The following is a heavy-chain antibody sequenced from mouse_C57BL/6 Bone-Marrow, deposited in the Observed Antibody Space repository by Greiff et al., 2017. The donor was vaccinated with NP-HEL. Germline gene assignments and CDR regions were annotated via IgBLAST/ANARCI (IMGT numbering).Heavy chain of an antibody. CDR2: ISSGGSYT. CDR3: ARQTH. Sequence: EVQGVESGGDLVKPGGSLKLSCAASGFTFSSYGMSWVRQTPDKRLEWVATISSGGSYTYYPDSVKGRFTISRDNAKNTLYLQMSSLKSEDTAMYYCARQTHWGQGTTLTVSS. V-gene: IGHV5-6*01. CDR1: GFTFSSYG. J-gene: IGHJ2*01.